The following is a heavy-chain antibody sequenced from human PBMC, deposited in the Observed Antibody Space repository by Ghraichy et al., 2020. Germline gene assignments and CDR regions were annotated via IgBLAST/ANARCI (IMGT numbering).Heavy chain of an antibody. CDR2: INPNSGGT. CDR3: ARERHCSSTSCPKRDAFDI. CDR1: GYTFTGYY. J-gene: IGHJ3*02. Sequence: ASVKVSCKASGYTFTGYYMHWVRQAPGQGLEWMGWINPNSGGTNYAQKFQGWVTMTRDTSISTAYMELSRLRSDDTAVYYCARERHCSSTSCPKRDAFDIWGQGTMVTVSS. D-gene: IGHD2-2*01. V-gene: IGHV1-2*04.